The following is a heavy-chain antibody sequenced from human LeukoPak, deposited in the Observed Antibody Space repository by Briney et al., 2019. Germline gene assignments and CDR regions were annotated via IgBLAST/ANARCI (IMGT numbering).Heavy chain of an antibody. J-gene: IGHJ4*02. Sequence: PSQTLSLTCTVSGGSVSSGDYYWSWIRQPAGKGLEWIGRIYTSGSTSYSPSLKSRVTISLDTSKNQFSLKLSSVTAADTAVYYCARDRGWELPIDYWGQGTLVTVSS. D-gene: IGHD2-15*01. CDR2: IYTSGST. CDR3: ARDRGWELPIDY. CDR1: GGSVSSGDYY. V-gene: IGHV4-61*02.